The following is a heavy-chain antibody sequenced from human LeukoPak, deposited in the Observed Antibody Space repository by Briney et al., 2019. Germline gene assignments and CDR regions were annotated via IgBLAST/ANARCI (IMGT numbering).Heavy chain of an antibody. CDR1: GFTFSSYW. V-gene: IGHV3-7*01. CDR2: IKQDGSEK. J-gene: IGHJ4*02. Sequence: GGSLRLSCAASGFTFSSYWMSWVRQAPGKGLEWVANIKQDGSEKYYVDSVKGRFTISRDNAKNSLYLQMNSLRAEDMAVYYCARGIYYDSSGWVFDYWGQGTLVTVSS. CDR3: ARGIYYDSSGWVFDY. D-gene: IGHD3-22*01.